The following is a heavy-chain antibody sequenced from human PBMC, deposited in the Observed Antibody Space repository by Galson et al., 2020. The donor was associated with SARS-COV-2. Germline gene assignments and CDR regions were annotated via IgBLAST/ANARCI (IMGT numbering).Heavy chain of an antibody. V-gene: IGHV3-13*01. CDR3: ARAHYGGNYYYYYGMDV. Sequence: GGSLRLSCAASGFTLSSYDMHWVRQATGKGLEWVSAIGTAGDTYYPGSVKGRFTISRENAKNSLYLQMNSLRAGDTAVYYCARAHYGGNYYYYYGMDVWGQGTTVTVSS. CDR2: IGTAGDT. CDR1: GFTLSSYD. J-gene: IGHJ6*02. D-gene: IGHD4-17*01.